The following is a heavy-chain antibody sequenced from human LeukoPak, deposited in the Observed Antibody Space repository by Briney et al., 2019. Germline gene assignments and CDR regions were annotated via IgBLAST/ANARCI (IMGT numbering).Heavy chain of an antibody. J-gene: IGHJ4*02. CDR2: IYPGDSDT. CDR1: GYSFPGYW. Sequence: GESLKISCKGSGYSFPGYWIAWVRQMPDKGLEWMAMIYPGDSDTRYSPSFQGQVTISADKPISTAYLQWSSLKASDTAMYYCARHPYYYDSSGYYPPAYYDYWGQGTLVTVSS. V-gene: IGHV5-51*01. CDR3: ARHPYYYDSSGYYPPAYYDY. D-gene: IGHD3-22*01.